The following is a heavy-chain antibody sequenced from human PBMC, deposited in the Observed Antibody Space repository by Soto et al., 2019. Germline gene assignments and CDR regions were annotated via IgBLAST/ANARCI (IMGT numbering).Heavy chain of an antibody. J-gene: IGHJ6*04. Sequence: QVRLVESGGGVVQPGRSLRLSCAASGFTFSSYGMHWVRQAPGKGLEWVAVISYDGSNKYFADSVKARFTISRDNTKNTLYLQLHSLRAEDTGVYYCGKDRGVRGGAMDVWGKGTTVTVSS. V-gene: IGHV3-30*18. CDR1: GFTFSSYG. CDR3: GKDRGVRGGAMDV. D-gene: IGHD3-10*01. CDR2: ISYDGSNK.